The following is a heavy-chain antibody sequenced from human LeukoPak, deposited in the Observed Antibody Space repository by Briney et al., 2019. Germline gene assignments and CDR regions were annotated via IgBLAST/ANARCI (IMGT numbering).Heavy chain of an antibody. CDR1: GFTFSSYA. D-gene: IGHD2-2*01. CDR2: ISYDGSNK. Sequence: GGSLRLSCAASGFTFSSYAMHWVRQAPGKGLKWVAVISYDGSNKYYADSVKGRFTISRDNSKNTLYLQMNSLRAEDTAVYYCARDGSGFRGYCSSTSCSFDYWGQGTLVTVSS. J-gene: IGHJ4*02. V-gene: IGHV3-30*04. CDR3: ARDGSGFRGYCSSTSCSFDY.